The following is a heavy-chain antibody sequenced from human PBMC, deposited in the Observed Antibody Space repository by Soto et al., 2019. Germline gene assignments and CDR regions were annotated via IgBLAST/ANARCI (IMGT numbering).Heavy chain of an antibody. Sequence: QVQLVQSGAEVKKPGSSVKVSCKASGGTFSSYAISWVRQAPGQGLEWMGGIIPIFGTANYAQKFQGRVTITEDESPSTAYMELSSLRSEDTAVYYCARWVSFTRSRRGPKEYYFDYWGQGTLVTVSS. CDR1: GGTFSSYA. D-gene: IGHD2-15*01. CDR2: IIPIFGTA. V-gene: IGHV1-69*12. J-gene: IGHJ4*02. CDR3: ARWVSFTRSRRGPKEYYFDY.